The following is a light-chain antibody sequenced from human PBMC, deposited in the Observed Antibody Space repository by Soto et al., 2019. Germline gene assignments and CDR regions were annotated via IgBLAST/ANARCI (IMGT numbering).Light chain of an antibody. Sequence: EIVLTQSPATLSLSPGERATLSCRASQSVSSYLAWYQQKPGQAPRLLIYDASNRATGIPARFSGSGSGTDFTLTISSLEPDDFAFYYCQQRSNWRRTFGRGTKVEIK. CDR1: QSVSSY. J-gene: IGKJ1*01. CDR3: QQRSNWRRT. CDR2: DAS. V-gene: IGKV3-11*01.